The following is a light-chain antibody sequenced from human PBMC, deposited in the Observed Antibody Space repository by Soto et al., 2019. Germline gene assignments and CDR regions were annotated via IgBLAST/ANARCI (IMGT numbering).Light chain of an antibody. J-gene: IGKJ1*01. V-gene: IGKV3-20*01. CDR1: QSVSSY. CDR2: GAS. Sequence: TVWIPSAATMSLSRGEIATLSCRASQSVSSYLAWYQQKSGQAPRLLIYGASNRATGIPDRFSGSGSGTDFTLTISSLEPEDFAVYYCQQYGSSSWTFGRGTKVDIK. CDR3: QQYGSSSWT.